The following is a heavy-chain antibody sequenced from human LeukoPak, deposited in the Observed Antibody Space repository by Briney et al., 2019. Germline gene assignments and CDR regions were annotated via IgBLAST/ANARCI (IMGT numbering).Heavy chain of an antibody. CDR2: ISAYNGNT. D-gene: IGHD2-2*03. J-gene: IGHJ4*02. CDR1: GYTFTSYG. CDR3: ARDGDCSSTSCPGMDY. V-gene: IGHV1-18*01. Sequence: ASVKVSCKASGYTFTSYGISWMRQAPGQGLEWMGWISAYNGNTNYAQKLQGRVTMTTDTSTSTAYMELRSLRSDDTAVYYCARDGDCSSTSCPGMDYWGQGTLVTVSS.